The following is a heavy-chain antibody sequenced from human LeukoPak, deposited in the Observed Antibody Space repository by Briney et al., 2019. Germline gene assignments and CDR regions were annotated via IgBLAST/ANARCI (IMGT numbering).Heavy chain of an antibody. CDR3: ARDISDDY. CDR2: ISSSSTYM. J-gene: IGHJ4*02. Sequence: GGPLRLSCAASGITSSSYTMYWVRQAPGRGLEWVSCISSSSTYMLYADSAKGRFTISRDNAKNSLYLQMNSLRAEDTAVYYCARDISDDYWGQGTLVTVSS. D-gene: IGHD1-26*01. V-gene: IGHV3-21*01. CDR1: GITSSSYT.